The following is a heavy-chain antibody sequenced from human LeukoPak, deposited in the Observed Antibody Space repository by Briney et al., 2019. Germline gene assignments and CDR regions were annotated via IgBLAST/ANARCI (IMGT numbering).Heavy chain of an antibody. Sequence: PGGSLRLSCAASGFTFSSYSMNWVRQAPGKGLEWVSYISSSSSTIYYADSVKGRFTISRDNAKNSLYLQMNSLRAEDTAVYYCARDNVGEWSDYWGQGTLVTVSS. CDR3: ARDNVGEWSDY. V-gene: IGHV3-48*04. J-gene: IGHJ4*02. CDR1: GFTFSSYS. CDR2: ISSSSSTI. D-gene: IGHD3-10*01.